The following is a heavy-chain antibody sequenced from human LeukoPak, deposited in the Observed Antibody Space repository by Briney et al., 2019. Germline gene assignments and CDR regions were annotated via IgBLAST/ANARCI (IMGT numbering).Heavy chain of an antibody. V-gene: IGHV4-34*01. CDR3: ARRGVVVAAAQIWHYYYYMDV. Sequence: PPETLSLTCAVYGGSFSGYYWSWIRQPPGKGLEWIGEINHSGSTNYNPSLKSRVTISVDTSKNQFSLKLSSVTAADTAVYYCARRGVVVAAAQIWHYYYYMDVWGQGTMVTVSS. D-gene: IGHD2-15*01. CDR2: INHSGST. CDR1: GGSFSGYY. J-gene: IGHJ6*03.